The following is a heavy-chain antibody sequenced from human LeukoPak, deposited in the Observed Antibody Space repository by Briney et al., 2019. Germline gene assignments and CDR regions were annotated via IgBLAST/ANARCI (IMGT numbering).Heavy chain of an antibody. D-gene: IGHD3-9*01. J-gene: IGHJ6*02. CDR3: ARLVMRYFKFYYYDMDV. CDR2: IHHSGST. V-gene: IGHV4-34*01. CDR1: GGSFSGYY. Sequence: PSETLSLTCAVSGGSFSGYYWSWIRQPPGKGLEWIGQIHHSGSTNYNPSLKSRVTISADTSKNQFALKLSSVTAADTAVYYCARLVMRYFKFYYYDMDVWGQGTTVTVSS.